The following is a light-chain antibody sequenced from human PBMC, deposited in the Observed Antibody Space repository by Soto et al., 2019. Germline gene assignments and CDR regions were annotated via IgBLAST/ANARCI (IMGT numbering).Light chain of an antibody. CDR1: SSDVGNYNL. J-gene: IGLJ2*01. CDR2: EGS. V-gene: IGLV2-23*03. Sequence: QSALTQPASVSGSPGQSITISCTGTSSDVGNYNLVSWYQQFPGKAPKLIIYEGSRRPSGVSNRFSGSKSGNTASLTISGLQDEDEADYYCCSYAGSCTFDVFGGGTKLTVL. CDR3: CSYAGSCTFDV.